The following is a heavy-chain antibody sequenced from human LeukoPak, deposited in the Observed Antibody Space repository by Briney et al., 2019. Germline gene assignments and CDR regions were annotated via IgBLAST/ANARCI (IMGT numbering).Heavy chain of an antibody. Sequence: PGGSLRLSCAASGFTFSRYDMYWVRQAPGKGLEWVAVISYDGSNKYYADSVKGRFTISRDNAKNSLYLQMNSLRAEDTAVYYCARARAVRGVIMFDYWGQGTLVTVSS. D-gene: IGHD3-10*01. CDR1: GFTFSRYD. CDR3: ARARAVRGVIMFDY. J-gene: IGHJ4*02. CDR2: ISYDGSNK. V-gene: IGHV3-30-3*01.